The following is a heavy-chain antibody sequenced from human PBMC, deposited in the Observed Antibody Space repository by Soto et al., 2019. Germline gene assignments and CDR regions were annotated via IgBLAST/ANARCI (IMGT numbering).Heavy chain of an antibody. Sequence: QVQLVQSGAEVKKPGASVKVSCKAPRYIFTAYFMHWVRQAPGQGLEWMGWNNPNNGATHHGLSFQGRVTMSRDTSISTAYMELSSLRSDDTAVYYCASHDPGARFDPWGQGTLVIVSS. D-gene: IGHD1-1*01. J-gene: IGHJ5*02. CDR2: NNPNNGAT. V-gene: IGHV1-2*02. CDR1: RYIFTAYF. CDR3: ASHDPGARFDP.